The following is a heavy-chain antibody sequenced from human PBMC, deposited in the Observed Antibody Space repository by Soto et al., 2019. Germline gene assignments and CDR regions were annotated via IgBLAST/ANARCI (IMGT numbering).Heavy chain of an antibody. V-gene: IGHV1-18*01. Sequence: QVHLVQSGAEVKKPGASVKVYCKASGYTFTSYGITWVRQAPGQGLEWMGWISAHNGNTDYAQKLQGRVIVTRDTSTSTAYMELRSLISDDTAVYYCARGRYGDYGGQGALVTVSS. CDR1: GYTFTSYG. CDR3: ARGRYGDY. J-gene: IGHJ4*02. D-gene: IGHD1-1*01. CDR2: ISAHNGNT.